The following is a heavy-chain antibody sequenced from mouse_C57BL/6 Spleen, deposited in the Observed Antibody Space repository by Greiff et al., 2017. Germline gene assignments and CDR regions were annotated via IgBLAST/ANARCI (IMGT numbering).Heavy chain of an antibody. CDR1: GYTFTDYN. J-gene: IGHJ2*01. CDR3: ARRTLYYFDY. V-gene: IGHV1-18*01. Sequence: EVQLQESGPELVKPGASVKIPCKASGYTFTDYNMDWVKQSHGKSLEWIGDINPNNGGTNYNQEFKGKATLTVDNSSSTAYLELRSLTSEDTAVYYCARRTLYYFDYWGQGTTLTVAS. D-gene: IGHD6-1*01. CDR2: INPNNGGT.